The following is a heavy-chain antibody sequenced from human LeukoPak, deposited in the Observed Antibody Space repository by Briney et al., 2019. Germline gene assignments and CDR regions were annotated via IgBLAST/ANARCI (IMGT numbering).Heavy chain of an antibody. Sequence: GASVKVSCKASGYTFTGYYMHWVQQAPGQGLEWMGWINPNSGGTNYAQKFQGRVTMTRDTSISTAYMELSRLRSDDTAVYYCARRELPYYYYMDVWGKGTTVTVSS. J-gene: IGHJ6*03. CDR2: INPNSGGT. V-gene: IGHV1-2*03. D-gene: IGHD1-26*01. CDR3: ARRELPYYYYMDV. CDR1: GYTFTGYY.